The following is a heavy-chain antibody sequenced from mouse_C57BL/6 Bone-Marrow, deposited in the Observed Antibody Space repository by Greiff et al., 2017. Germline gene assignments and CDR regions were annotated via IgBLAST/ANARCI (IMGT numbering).Heavy chain of an antibody. V-gene: IGHV1-75*01. CDR3: ERSGMYYYGSSPFAY. Sequence: VQLQQSGPELVKPGASVKISCKASGYTFTDYYINWVKQRPGQGLEWIGWIFPGCGSTYYNEQFKGKATLTVDKSSSTAYMLLSSLTSEDSAVYFCERSGMYYYGSSPFAYWGQGTLVTVSA. CDR1: GYTFTDYY. D-gene: IGHD1-1*01. CDR2: IFPGCGST. J-gene: IGHJ3*01.